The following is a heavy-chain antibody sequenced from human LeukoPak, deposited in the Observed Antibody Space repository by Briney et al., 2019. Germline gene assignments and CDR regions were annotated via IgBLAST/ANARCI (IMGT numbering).Heavy chain of an antibody. V-gene: IGHV3-21*01. D-gene: IGHD1-26*01. CDR1: GFTFSSYS. CDR3: ARVGGSYFKYYFDY. CDR2: ISSSSSYI. Sequence: GSLRLSCAASGFTFSSYSMNWVRQAPGKGLEWVSSISSSSSYIYYADSVKGRFTISRDNAKNSLYLQMNSLRAEDTAVYYCARVGGSYFKYYFDYWGQGTLVTVSS. J-gene: IGHJ4*02.